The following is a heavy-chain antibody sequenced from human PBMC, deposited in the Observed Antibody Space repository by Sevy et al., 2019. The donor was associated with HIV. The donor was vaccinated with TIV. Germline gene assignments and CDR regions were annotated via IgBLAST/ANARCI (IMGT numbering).Heavy chain of an antibody. CDR3: ASLAYYDCWSATYGMDV. V-gene: IGHV3-21*01. J-gene: IGHJ6*02. Sequence: GGSLRLSCAASGFTFSSYSMNWVRQAPGKGLEWVSSISSSSSYIYYADSVKGRFTISRDNAKNSLYLQMNSLRAEDTAVYYCASLAYYDCWSATYGMDVWGQGTTVTVSS. CDR2: ISSSSSYI. D-gene: IGHD3-3*01. CDR1: GFTFSSYS.